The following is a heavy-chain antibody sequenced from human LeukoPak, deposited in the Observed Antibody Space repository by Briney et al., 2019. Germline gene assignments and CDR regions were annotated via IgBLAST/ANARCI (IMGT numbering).Heavy chain of an antibody. CDR1: GYTFTGYY. V-gene: IGHV1-2*02. D-gene: IGHD6-13*01. CDR2: INPNSGGT. J-gene: IGHJ6*03. CDR3: ARGVPGIAAAGTAYYMDV. Sequence: GASVKVSCKASGYTFTGYYMHWVRQAPGQGLEWMGWINPNSGGTNYAQKFQGRVTMTRDTSISTAYMELSRLRSDDTAVYYCARGVPGIAAAGTAYYMDVWGKGTTVTISS.